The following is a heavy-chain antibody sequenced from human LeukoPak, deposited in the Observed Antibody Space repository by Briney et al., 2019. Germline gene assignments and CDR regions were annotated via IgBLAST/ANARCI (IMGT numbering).Heavy chain of an antibody. CDR2: IVVGSGNT. CDR1: GFTFTSSA. Sequence: TSVKVSCKASGFTFTSSALQWVRQARGQRLEWIGWIVVGSGNTNYAQKFQERVTITRDMSTSTAYMELSSLRSEDTAVYYCAAFDNYYDSSGYDGWGQGTLVTVSS. V-gene: IGHV1-58*01. J-gene: IGHJ4*02. D-gene: IGHD3-22*01. CDR3: AAFDNYYDSSGYDG.